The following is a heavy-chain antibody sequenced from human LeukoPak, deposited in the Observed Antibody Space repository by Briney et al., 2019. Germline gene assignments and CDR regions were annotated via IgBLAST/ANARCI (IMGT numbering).Heavy chain of an antibody. J-gene: IGHJ3*02. Sequence: SETLSLTCTVSGGSISSYYWSWIRQPARKGLEWIGRIYTSGSTNYNLSLKSRVTMSLDTSKNEFSLKLTAVNAADRAVYYCARDQETDPTTVAFDIWGQGTMVTVSS. CDR2: IYTSGST. V-gene: IGHV4-4*07. CDR1: GGSISSYY. D-gene: IGHD1-1*01. CDR3: ARDQETDPTTVAFDI.